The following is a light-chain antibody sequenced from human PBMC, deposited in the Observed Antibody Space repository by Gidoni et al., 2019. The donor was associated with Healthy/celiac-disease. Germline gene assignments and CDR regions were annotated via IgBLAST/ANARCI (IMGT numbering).Light chain of an antibody. CDR1: QSVLYSSNNKNY. CDR3: QKYYSTPWT. Sequence: DIVMTPSPASLALSLGERATINCKSSQSVLYSSNNKNYIAWYQQKPGQPPKLLIYWASTRASGVPDRFSGSGSGTDFTLTISSLQAEDVAVYYCQKYYSTPWTFGQGTKVEIK. CDR2: WAS. V-gene: IGKV4-1*01. J-gene: IGKJ1*01.